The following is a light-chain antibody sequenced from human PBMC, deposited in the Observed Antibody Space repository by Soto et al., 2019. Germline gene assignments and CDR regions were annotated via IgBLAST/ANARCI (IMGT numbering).Light chain of an antibody. J-gene: IGLJ1*01. CDR2: DVS. CDR1: SSDIGTYNY. CDR3: NSYTGTSSRYV. Sequence: QSVLTQPASVSGSPGQSITISCTGTSSDIGTYNYVSWYQQHTGKAPKLMIFDVSYRPSGVSNRFSGSKSDNTASLTISGLQAEDEAHYYCNSYTGTSSRYVFGTGTRSPS. V-gene: IGLV2-14*03.